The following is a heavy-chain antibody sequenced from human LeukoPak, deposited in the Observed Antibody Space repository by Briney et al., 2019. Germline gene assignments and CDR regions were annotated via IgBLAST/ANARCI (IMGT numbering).Heavy chain of an antibody. V-gene: IGHV3-48*03. J-gene: IGHJ4*02. CDR3: GRPPALNY. Sequence: GGSLRLSCAAPGFTLSSYEMNWVRQAPGNVLEWVSYISSIGRTIYYADSVKDRFIISRDNAKNSLYLQMNSLRAEDTAVYYCGRPPALNYWGQGTLVSVSS. CDR1: GFTLSSYE. CDR2: ISSIGRTI. D-gene: IGHD3-9*01.